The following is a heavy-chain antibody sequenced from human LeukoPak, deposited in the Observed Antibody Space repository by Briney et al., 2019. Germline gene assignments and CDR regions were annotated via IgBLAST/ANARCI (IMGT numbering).Heavy chain of an antibody. D-gene: IGHD3-3*01. V-gene: IGHV1-3*03. J-gene: IGHJ4*02. CDR3: ARDTRELEWLFAGVLDY. Sequence: ASVKVSCKASLYTFTRYAMHWVRQAPGQKVEWMGWINAGNGNTKYSQEFQGRVTSTRDRSASTAYMELSNLRSKDMAVYYCARDTRELEWLFAGVLDYWGQETLVTVSS. CDR1: LYTFTRYA. CDR2: INAGNGNT.